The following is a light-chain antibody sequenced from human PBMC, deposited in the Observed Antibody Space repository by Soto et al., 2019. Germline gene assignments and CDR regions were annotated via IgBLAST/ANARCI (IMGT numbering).Light chain of an antibody. V-gene: IGKV1-5*01. CDR3: QQYNSYSRT. J-gene: IGKJ5*01. CDR2: DAS. Sequence: DIQMTQSPSTRSTSVPARLTVARRASQSISRWLAWYQQIRGKAADPPIYDASSLERGVPSRFSGSGSGTEFTLTISSLQPDDFATYYCQQYNSYSRTFGQGTRLEIK. CDR1: QSISRW.